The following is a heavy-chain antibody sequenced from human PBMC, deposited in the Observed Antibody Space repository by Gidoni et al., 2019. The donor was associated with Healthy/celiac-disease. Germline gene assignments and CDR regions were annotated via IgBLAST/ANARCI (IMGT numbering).Heavy chain of an antibody. CDR1: GGSFSGYY. D-gene: IGHD3-3*01. V-gene: IGHV4-34*01. Sequence: QVQLQQWGAGLLKPSETLSLTCAVYGGSFSGYYWSWIRQPPGKGLEWIGEINHSGSTNYNPSLKSRVTISVDTSKNQFSLKLSSVTAADTAVYYCARSHGWIFGVVIRPIYFDYWGQGTLVTVSS. J-gene: IGHJ4*02. CDR2: INHSGST. CDR3: ARSHGWIFGVVIRPIYFDY.